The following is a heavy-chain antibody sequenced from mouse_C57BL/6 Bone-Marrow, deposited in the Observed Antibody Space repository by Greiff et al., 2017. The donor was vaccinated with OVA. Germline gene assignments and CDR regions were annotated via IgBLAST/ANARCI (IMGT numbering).Heavy chain of an antibody. CDR3: ARRDGSSYPAWFAY. V-gene: IGHV1-81*01. D-gene: IGHD1-1*01. Sequence: QVQLKESGAELARPGASVKLSCKASGYTFTSYGISWVKQRTGQGLEWIGEIYPRSGNTYYNEKFKGKATLTADKSSSTAYMELRSLTSEDSAVYFCARRDGSSYPAWFAYWGQGTLVTVSA. J-gene: IGHJ3*01. CDR2: IYPRSGNT. CDR1: GYTFTSYG.